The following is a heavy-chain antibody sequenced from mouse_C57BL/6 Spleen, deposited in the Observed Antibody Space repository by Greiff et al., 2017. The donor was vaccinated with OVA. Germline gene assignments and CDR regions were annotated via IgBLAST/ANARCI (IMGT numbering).Heavy chain of an antibody. D-gene: IGHD2-4*01. V-gene: IGHV1-56*01. CDR1: GYTFTSHW. CDR2: IFPGCGST. Sequence: VKLQESGPELVRPGASVKISCKASGYTFTSHWMQWVRQRPGQGLEWIGEIFPGCGSTYYNEQFKGKATLTVDPSSSTAYMQLSSLTSEDSAVYVCAGGDVNYDDGGAMDYWGQGTSVTVSS. J-gene: IGHJ4*01. CDR3: AGGDVNYDDGGAMDY.